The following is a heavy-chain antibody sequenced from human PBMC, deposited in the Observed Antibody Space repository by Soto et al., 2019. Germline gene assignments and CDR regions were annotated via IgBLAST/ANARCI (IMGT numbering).Heavy chain of an antibody. CDR3: ARVPIDYYDSSGYYYAHAFDI. J-gene: IGHJ3*02. CDR1: GFTFSDHY. Sequence: HPGGSLRLSCAASGFTFSDHYMDWVRQAPGKGLEWVGRTRNKANSYTTEHAASVKGRFTISRDDSKNSLYLQMNSLKTEDTAVYYCARVPIDYYDSSGYYYAHAFDIWGQGTMVTVSS. D-gene: IGHD3-22*01. CDR2: TRNKANSYTT. V-gene: IGHV3-72*01.